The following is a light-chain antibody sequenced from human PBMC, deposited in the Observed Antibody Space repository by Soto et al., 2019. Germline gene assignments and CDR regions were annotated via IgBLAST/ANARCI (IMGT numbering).Light chain of an antibody. V-gene: IGLV2-14*01. CDR2: EVT. CDR1: SSDVGGYNS. Sequence: QSALTQPASVSGSPGQSITISCTGTSSDVGGYNSVSWYQQHPGKGPELIIYEVTNRPSGVSNRFSGSKSGNTASLTISGLPAEDEADYFCSSYTNINTRVFGGGTKLTVL. CDR3: SSYTNINTRV. J-gene: IGLJ2*01.